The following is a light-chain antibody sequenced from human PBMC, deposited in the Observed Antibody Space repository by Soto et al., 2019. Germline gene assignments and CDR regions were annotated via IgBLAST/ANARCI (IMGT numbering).Light chain of an antibody. CDR1: QGIRND. V-gene: IGKV1-6*01. J-gene: IGKJ1*01. CDR3: LQDYNYPRT. CDR2: AAS. Sequence: AIQMTQSPSSLSASVGDRVTITCRASQGIRNDLGWYQQKPGKAPKLLIYAASSLQSGVPSRFSGSGSGTDFTLTIGSLQPEDFAAYYCLQDYNYPRTFGQGTKVEIK.